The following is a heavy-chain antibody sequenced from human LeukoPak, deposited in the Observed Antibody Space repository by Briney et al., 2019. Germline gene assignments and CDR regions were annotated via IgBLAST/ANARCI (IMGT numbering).Heavy chain of an antibody. J-gene: IGHJ4*02. CDR2: ISYDGSNK. D-gene: IGHD5-18*01. V-gene: IGHV3-30-3*01. Sequence: GRSLRLSCAASGFTFSSYAMLWVRQAPGKGLEWVAVISYDGSNKYYADSVKGRFTISRDDSKNTLYLQMNSLRAEDTAVYYCARDPTAMETGPFDYWGQGTLVTVSS. CDR3: ARDPTAMETGPFDY. CDR1: GFTFSSYA.